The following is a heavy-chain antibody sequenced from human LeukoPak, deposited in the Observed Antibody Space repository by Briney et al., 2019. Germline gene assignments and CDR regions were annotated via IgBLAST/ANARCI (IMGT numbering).Heavy chain of an antibody. Sequence: GSLRLSCAASGFTFSSYGMSWVRQAPGKGLEWVSSISSSSSYIYYADSVKGRFTISRDNAKNSLYLQMNSLRTEDTALYYCAKDEDNDSSGFDYWGQGTLVTVSS. J-gene: IGHJ4*02. CDR2: ISSSSSYI. CDR1: GFTFSSYG. D-gene: IGHD3-22*01. V-gene: IGHV3-21*04. CDR3: AKDEDNDSSGFDY.